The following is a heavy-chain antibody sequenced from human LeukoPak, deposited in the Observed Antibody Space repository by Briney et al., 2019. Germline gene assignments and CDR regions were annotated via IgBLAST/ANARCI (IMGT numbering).Heavy chain of an antibody. CDR1: GFIFTPYE. CDR3: ARAGRAFDI. J-gene: IGHJ3*02. V-gene: IGHV3-48*03. D-gene: IGHD2-8*02. CDR2: ISSTGIIR. Sequence: GGSLRLSCAASGFIFTPYEMNWVRQAPGKGLEWVSYISSTGIIRYYADSVKGRFTISRDNAKNSLYLQMNSLRAEDTAVYYCARAGRAFDIWGQGTMVTVSS.